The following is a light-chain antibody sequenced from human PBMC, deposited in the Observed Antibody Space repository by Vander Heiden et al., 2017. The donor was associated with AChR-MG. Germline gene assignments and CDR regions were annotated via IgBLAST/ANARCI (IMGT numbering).Light chain of an antibody. CDR1: QDISNY. J-gene: IGKJ3*01. CDR2: DAS. CDR3: QQYDNLPPKVT. Sequence: DIQMTQSPSSLSASVGDRVTITCQASQDISNYLNWYQQKPGKAPKLLIYDASNLETGVPSRFSGSGSGTDFTFTISSLQPEDIATYYCQQYDNLPPKVTFGPGTKVDIK. V-gene: IGKV1-33*01.